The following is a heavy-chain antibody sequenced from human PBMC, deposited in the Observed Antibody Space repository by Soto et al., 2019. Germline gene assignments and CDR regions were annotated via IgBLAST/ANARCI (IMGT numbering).Heavy chain of an antibody. CDR2: INHSGST. Sequence: SETLSLTCAVYGGSFSGYYWSWIRQPPGKGLEWIGEINHSGSTNYNPSLKSRVTISVDTSKNQFSLKLSSVTAADTAVYYCARGQVAAAGRYFDYWGQGTLVTVSS. CDR1: GGSFSGYY. D-gene: IGHD6-13*01. CDR3: ARGQVAAAGRYFDY. J-gene: IGHJ4*02. V-gene: IGHV4-34*01.